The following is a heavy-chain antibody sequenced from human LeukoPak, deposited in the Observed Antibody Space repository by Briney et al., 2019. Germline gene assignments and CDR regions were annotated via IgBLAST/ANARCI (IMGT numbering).Heavy chain of an antibody. CDR3: ARASGYSSGWYWFDP. Sequence: SETLSLTYTVSGGSISSSSYYWGWIRQPAGKGLVWIGRICTSGSTNHNPSLQSRVTISVDTSKNQFSLKLSSVTAADTAVYYCARASGYSSGWYWFDPWGQGTLVTV. V-gene: IGHV4-61*02. CDR1: GGSISSSSYY. D-gene: IGHD6-19*01. CDR2: ICTSGST. J-gene: IGHJ5*02.